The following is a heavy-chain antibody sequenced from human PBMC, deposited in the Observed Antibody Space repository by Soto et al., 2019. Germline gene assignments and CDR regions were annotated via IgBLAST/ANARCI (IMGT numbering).Heavy chain of an antibody. CDR3: AKGDSSSWPSYYYYYYMDV. D-gene: IGHD6-13*01. CDR2: ISGSGGST. CDR1: GFTFSSYA. Sequence: PGGSLRLSCAASGFTFSSYAMSWVRQAPGKGLEWVSAISGSGGSTYYADSVKGRFTISRDNSKNTLYLQMNSLRAEDTAVYYCAKGDSSSWPSYYYYYYMDVWGKGNTVTVSS. J-gene: IGHJ6*03. V-gene: IGHV3-23*01.